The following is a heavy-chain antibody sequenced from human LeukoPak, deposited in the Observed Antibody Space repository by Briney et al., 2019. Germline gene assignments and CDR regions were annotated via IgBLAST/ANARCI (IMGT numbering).Heavy chain of an antibody. CDR3: ARVAEVGVTGYYYYMDV. CDR1: GFTFSSHG. V-gene: IGHV3-30*02. D-gene: IGHD1-26*01. J-gene: IGHJ6*03. Sequence: GGSLRLSCAASGFTFSSHGMHWVRQAPGKGLEWVTFIRSDGSSNYYGDSVKGRFTLSRDNFKNTLSLQMNSLRAEDTAVYYCARVAEVGVTGYYYYMDVWGKGTTVTISS. CDR2: IRSDGSSN.